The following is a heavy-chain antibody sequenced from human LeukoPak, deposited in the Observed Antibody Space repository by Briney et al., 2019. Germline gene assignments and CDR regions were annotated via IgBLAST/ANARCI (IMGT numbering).Heavy chain of an antibody. CDR3: ARVSRCSGGSCFVIDY. Sequence: ASVKVSCKASGYTFTSYGISWVRQAPGQGLEWMGWISAYNGNTNYAQKLQGRVTMTTDTSTSTAYMELRSLRSDDTAVYYCARVSRCSGGSCFVIDYWGQGTLVTVSS. V-gene: IGHV1-18*01. D-gene: IGHD2-15*01. CDR1: GYTFTSYG. J-gene: IGHJ4*02. CDR2: ISAYNGNT.